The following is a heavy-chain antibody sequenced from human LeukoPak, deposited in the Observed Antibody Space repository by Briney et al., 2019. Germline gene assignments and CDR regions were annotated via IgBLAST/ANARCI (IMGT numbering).Heavy chain of an antibody. CDR1: GFTVSSNY. CDR3: ARVSGSGSYLGPVDY. D-gene: IGHD3-10*01. Sequence: GGSLRLSCAASGFTVSSNYMSWVRQAPRKGLEWVSVIYSGGSTYYADSVKGRFTISRDNSKNTLYLQMNSLRAEDTAVYYCARVSGSGSYLGPVDYWGQGTLVTVSS. J-gene: IGHJ4*02. V-gene: IGHV3-66*01. CDR2: IYSGGST.